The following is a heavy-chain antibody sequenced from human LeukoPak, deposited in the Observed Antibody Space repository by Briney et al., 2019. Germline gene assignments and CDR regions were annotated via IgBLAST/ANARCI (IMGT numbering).Heavy chain of an antibody. CDR1: GFTFSDYY. CDR3: ARFSDGRGYNYGYVIDY. J-gene: IGHJ4*02. Sequence: GGSLRLSCVASGFTFSDYYMSWIRQAPGKGLEWVSYISSSRSYTNYADSVKGRFTISRDSAKNSLYLQMNSLRAEDTAVYYCARFSDGRGYNYGYVIDYWGQGTLVTVSS. CDR2: ISSSRSYT. D-gene: IGHD5-18*01. V-gene: IGHV3-11*03.